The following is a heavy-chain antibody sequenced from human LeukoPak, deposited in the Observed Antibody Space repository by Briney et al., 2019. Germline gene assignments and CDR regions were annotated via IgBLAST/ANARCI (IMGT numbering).Heavy chain of an antibody. V-gene: IGHV1-18*04. CDR3: ARDPSNTSGWKTWFDP. CDR1: GYTFNSHG. J-gene: IGHJ5*02. CDR2: ISAYNGDT. D-gene: IGHD6-19*01. Sequence: GASVKVSCKAFGYTFNSHGISWVRQAPGQGLEWMGWISAYNGDTNYAQKFQGRVILTTDRTTSTAYLELRSLRSDDTAVYYCARDPSNTSGWKTWFDPWGQEPWSPSPQ.